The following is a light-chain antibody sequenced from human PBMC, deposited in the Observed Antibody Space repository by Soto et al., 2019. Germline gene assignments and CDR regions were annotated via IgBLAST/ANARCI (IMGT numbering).Light chain of an antibody. CDR1: SSDVGGYNY. J-gene: IGLJ2*01. Sequence: QSALTQPASVSGSPGQSITISCTGTSSDVGGYNYVSWYQQHPGKAPKLMIYEVSNRPSGVSNRFSGSKSGNTASLTISGLQAEDGAEYYCSSYTSSSTVVFGGGTKLTVL. V-gene: IGLV2-14*01. CDR2: EVS. CDR3: SSYTSSSTVV.